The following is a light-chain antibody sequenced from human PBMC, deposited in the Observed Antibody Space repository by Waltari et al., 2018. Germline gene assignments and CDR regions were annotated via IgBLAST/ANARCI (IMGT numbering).Light chain of an antibody. V-gene: IGKV1-5*03. CDR3: QQYNSYSPT. J-gene: IGKJ1*01. CDR1: QSISSW. CDR2: KAS. Sequence: DIQMTQSPSTLSASVGDRVTIPCRASQSISSWLAWYQQKPGKAPKLLIYKASSLEIGVPSRFGGSGSGTEFTLTISSLQPDDFATYYCQQYNSYSPTFGQGTKVEIK.